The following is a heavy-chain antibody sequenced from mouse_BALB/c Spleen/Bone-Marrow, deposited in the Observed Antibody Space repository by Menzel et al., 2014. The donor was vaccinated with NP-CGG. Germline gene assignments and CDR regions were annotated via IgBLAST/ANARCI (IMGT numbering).Heavy chain of an antibody. CDR2: IAPGSGST. J-gene: IGHJ4*01. CDR3: SRFPIYYGNDRAMDY. CDR1: GYTFTSYW. V-gene: IGHV1S41*01. Sequence: DLVKPGASVKLSCKASGYTFTSYWINWIKQRPGQGLEWIGRIAPGSGSTYYNEMFKGKATMTVDTSSSTSYIQLISLSSEDSAVYFCSRFPIYYGNDRAMDYWGQGTSVTVSS. D-gene: IGHD2-2*01.